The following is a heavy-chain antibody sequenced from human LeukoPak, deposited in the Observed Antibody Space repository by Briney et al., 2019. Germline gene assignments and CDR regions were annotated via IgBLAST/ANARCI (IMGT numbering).Heavy chain of an antibody. CDR2: ISRNGGST. CDR3: VKESGFMVAPNSAFDI. V-gene: IGHV3-64D*06. D-gene: IGHD4/OR15-4a*01. Sequence: GGSLRLSCSASGFTFNSYPVHWVRQAPGKGLEYVSGISRNGGSTYYADSVKGRFTISRHNSKNTLYLQMSSLRAEDTAVYYCVKESGFMVAPNSAFDIWGQGTMVTVSS. J-gene: IGHJ3*02. CDR1: GFTFNSYP.